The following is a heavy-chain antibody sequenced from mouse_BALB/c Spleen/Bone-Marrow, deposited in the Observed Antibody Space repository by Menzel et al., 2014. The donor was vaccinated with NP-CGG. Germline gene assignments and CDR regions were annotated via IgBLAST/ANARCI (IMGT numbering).Heavy chain of an antibody. V-gene: IGHV5-9-4*01. J-gene: IGHJ4*01. CDR3: ARSPQRDYAMDY. CDR2: ISSGGSYT. CDR1: GFTFSSSA. D-gene: IGHD3-2*02. Sequence: EVKLMESGGGLVKPGGSLKLSCAASGFTFSSSAMSWVRQSPEKRLEWVAEISSGGSYTYYPDTVTGRFTISRDNAKNTLYLEMSSLRSEDTAMYYCARSPQRDYAMDYWGQGTSVTVSS.